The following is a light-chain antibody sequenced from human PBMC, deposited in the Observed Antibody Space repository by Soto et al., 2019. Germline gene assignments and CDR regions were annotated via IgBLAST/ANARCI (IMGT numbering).Light chain of an antibody. J-gene: IGLJ1*01. CDR2: DVA. CDR1: SSDIGGYNY. V-gene: IGLV2-14*03. Sequence: QSALTQPASVSGSPGQSITISCTGTSSDIGGYNYVSWYRQHPGKAPELMIYDVANRPSGVSDRFSGSKSGSTASLTISGFQTEDEADYYCSSYTSTSTLYVFGTGTKVTVL. CDR3: SSYTSTSTLYV.